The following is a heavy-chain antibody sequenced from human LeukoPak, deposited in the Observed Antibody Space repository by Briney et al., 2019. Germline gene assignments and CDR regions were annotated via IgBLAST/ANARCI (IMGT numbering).Heavy chain of an antibody. J-gene: IGHJ4*02. CDR3: AKSDTQVYLLLDWLLFQFDY. Sequence: GGSLRLSCAASGFTFSSYAMSWVRQAPGKGLEWVSAISGSGGSTYYADSVKGRFTISRDNSKNTLYLQMNSLGAEDTAVYYCAKSDTQVYLLLDWLLFQFDYWGQGTLVTVSS. CDR1: GFTFSSYA. D-gene: IGHD3-9*01. CDR2: ISGSGGST. V-gene: IGHV3-23*01.